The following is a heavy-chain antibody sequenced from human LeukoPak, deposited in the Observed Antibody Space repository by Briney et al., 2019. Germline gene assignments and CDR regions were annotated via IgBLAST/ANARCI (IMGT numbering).Heavy chain of an antibody. CDR3: AKVRYSSIHYMDFDY. Sequence: PGGSLRLSCAASGFTFSSYWMHWVRQAPGKGLEWVSAISGSGGSTYYADSVKGRFTISRDNSKNTLYLQMNSLRAEDTAVYYCAKVRYSSIHYMDFDYWGQGTLVTVSS. J-gene: IGHJ4*02. D-gene: IGHD6-13*01. CDR1: GFTFSSYW. V-gene: IGHV3-23*01. CDR2: ISGSGGST.